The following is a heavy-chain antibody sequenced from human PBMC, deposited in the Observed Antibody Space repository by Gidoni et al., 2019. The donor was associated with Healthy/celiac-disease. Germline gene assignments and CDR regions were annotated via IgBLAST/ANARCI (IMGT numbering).Heavy chain of an antibody. CDR2: INAGNGNT. CDR3: ARDLEGRYCGGDCYLGY. D-gene: IGHD2-21*01. J-gene: IGHJ4*02. V-gene: IGHV1-3*01. Sequence: QVQLVQSGAEVKKPGASVKVSCKASGYTFTRYAMHWVRQAPGQRLEWMGWINAGNGNTKYSQKFQGRVTITRDTSASTAYMELSSLRSEDTAVYYCARDLEGRYCGGDCYLGYWGQGTLVTVSS. CDR1: GYTFTRYA.